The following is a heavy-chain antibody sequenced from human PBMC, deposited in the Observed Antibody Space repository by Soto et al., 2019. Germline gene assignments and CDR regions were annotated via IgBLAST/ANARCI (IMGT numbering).Heavy chain of an antibody. V-gene: IGHV3-13*04. J-gene: IGHJ5*02. CDR1: GFTISSYD. D-gene: IGHD3-10*01. Sequence: GGSLRLSCAASGFTISSYDMHWVRQASGRGLEWVASIGLAGDTYYAASVKGRFTITREDAKNSLSLQMKSLRGGDTVVYYCATVIWFGVLDHWGQAAMVTVSS. CDR2: IGLAGDT. CDR3: ATVIWFGVLDH.